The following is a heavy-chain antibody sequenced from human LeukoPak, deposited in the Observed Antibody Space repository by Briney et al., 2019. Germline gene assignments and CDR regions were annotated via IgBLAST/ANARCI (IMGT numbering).Heavy chain of an antibody. V-gene: IGHV1-2*02. CDR1: GYTFTCYY. Sequence: GASVKVSCKASGYTFTCYYMHWVRQAPGQGLEWMGWINPNSGGTNYAQKFQGRVTMTRDTSISTAYMELSRLRSDDTAVYYCARMFISGSYFDYWGQGTLVTVSS. CDR3: ARMFISGSYFDY. D-gene: IGHD1-26*01. J-gene: IGHJ4*02. CDR2: INPNSGGT.